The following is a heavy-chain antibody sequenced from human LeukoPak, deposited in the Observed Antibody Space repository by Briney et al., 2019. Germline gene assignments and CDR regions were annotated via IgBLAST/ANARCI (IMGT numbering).Heavy chain of an antibody. V-gene: IGHV3-9*01. J-gene: IGHJ5*02. CDR1: GFTLDDYA. CDR3: AKAFGETNMWYGGLYRGFDP. Sequence: GGSLRLSCAASGFTLDDYAMHWVRQAPGKGLEWVSGISWNSENIDYVDSVKGRFTISRDNAKNFLYLQMNSLRVEDTALYYCAKAFGETNMWYGGLYRGFDPWGQGTLVTVSS. D-gene: IGHD2-15*01. CDR2: ISWNSENI.